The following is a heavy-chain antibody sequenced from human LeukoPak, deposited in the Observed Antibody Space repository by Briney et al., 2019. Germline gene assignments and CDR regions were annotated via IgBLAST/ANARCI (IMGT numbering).Heavy chain of an antibody. J-gene: IGHJ6*02. CDR1: GFTFSSYA. CDR2: ISYDGSNK. Sequence: GRSLRLSCAASGFTFSSYAMHWVRQAPGKGLEWVAVISYDGSNKYYADSGKGRFTISRDNSKNTLYLQMNSLRAEDTAVYYCARDVTINYYGMDVWGQGTTVTVSS. V-gene: IGHV3-30-3*01. D-gene: IGHD4-17*01. CDR3: ARDVTINYYGMDV.